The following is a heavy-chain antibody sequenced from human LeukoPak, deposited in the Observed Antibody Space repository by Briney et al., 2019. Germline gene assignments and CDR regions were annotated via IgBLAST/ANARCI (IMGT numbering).Heavy chain of an antibody. Sequence: KTGGSLRLSCTASGFTFGDYAMSWFRQAPGKGLEGVGFIRSKAYGGTTEYAASVKGRFTISRDDSKSIAYLQMNSLKTEDTAVYYCTRDMSPYYYGSGSSNWFDPWGQGTLVTVSS. CDR2: IRSKAYGGTT. V-gene: IGHV3-49*05. CDR1: GFTFGDYA. CDR3: TRDMSPYYYGSGSSNWFDP. J-gene: IGHJ5*02. D-gene: IGHD3-10*01.